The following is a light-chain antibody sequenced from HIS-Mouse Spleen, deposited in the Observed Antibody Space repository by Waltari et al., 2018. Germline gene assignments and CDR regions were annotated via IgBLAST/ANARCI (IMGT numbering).Light chain of an antibody. CDR1: KLGDKY. CDR2: QDS. CDR3: QAWDRSTDVV. V-gene: IGLV3-1*01. Sequence: SYELTQPPSVSVSPGQTASITCSGDKLGDKYACWYQQKPGQSPVLVSYQDSKRPSGIPGRFSGSNAGNTATLTISGTQAMDEADYYCQAWDRSTDVVFGGGTKLTVL. J-gene: IGLJ2*01.